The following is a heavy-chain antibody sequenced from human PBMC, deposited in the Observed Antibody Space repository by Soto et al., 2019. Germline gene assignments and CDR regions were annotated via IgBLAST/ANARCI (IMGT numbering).Heavy chain of an antibody. CDR2: INDYNVNT. D-gene: IGHD5-18*01. V-gene: IGHV1-18*01. CDR1: GYTFTSYG. CDR3: ARDVGYGLIDY. Sequence: QVQLVQSGAEGKKPGASVKVSCKASGYTFTSYGISWVRKAPGQGLEWMGWINDYNVNTNYEQKFQGRVTITTDTSTSTAYMELRCLRSDDTAVYYCARDVGYGLIDYWGQGTLVTVCS. J-gene: IGHJ4*02.